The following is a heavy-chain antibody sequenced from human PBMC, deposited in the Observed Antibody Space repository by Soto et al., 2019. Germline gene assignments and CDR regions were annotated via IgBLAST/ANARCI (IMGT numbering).Heavy chain of an antibody. D-gene: IGHD2-2*01. CDR1: GYSFTSYW. J-gene: IGHJ3*02. Sequence: GESLKISCKGSGYSFTSYWIGWVRQMPGKGLEWVGIIYPGDSDTRYSPSFQGQVTISADKSISTAYLQWSSLKASDTAMYYCARSGYCSSTSCYRDAFDIWGQGTMVTVSS. CDR2: IYPGDSDT. CDR3: ARSGYCSSTSCYRDAFDI. V-gene: IGHV5-51*01.